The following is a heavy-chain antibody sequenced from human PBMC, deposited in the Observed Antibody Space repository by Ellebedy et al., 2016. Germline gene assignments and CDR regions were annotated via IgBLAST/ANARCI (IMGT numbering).Heavy chain of an antibody. CDR3: ARGGYSGYEPRSFDY. Sequence: SETLSLTXTVSGGSISSYYWSWIRQPPGKGLEWIGEINHSGSTNYNPSLKSRVTVSVDTSKNQFSLKLSSVTAADTAVYYCARGGYSGYEPRSFDYWGQGTLVTVSS. CDR2: INHSGST. D-gene: IGHD5-12*01. CDR1: GGSISSYY. V-gene: IGHV4-34*01. J-gene: IGHJ4*02.